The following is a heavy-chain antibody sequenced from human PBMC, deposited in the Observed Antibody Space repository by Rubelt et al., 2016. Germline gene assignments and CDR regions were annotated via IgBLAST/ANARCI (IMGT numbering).Heavy chain of an antibody. CDR2: IDPSDSYT. J-gene: IGHJ5*02. CDR1: GYSFTSYW. D-gene: IGHD4-23*01. V-gene: IGHV5-10-1*01. Sequence: EVQLVQSGAEVKKPGESLRISCKGSGYSFTSYWISWVRQVPGKGLEWMARIDPSDSYTNYSPPFQGHFTMSADKSISTAYLQWSSLKASDTAMYYCARHAGDGGNSEDWFDPWGQGTLVTVSS. CDR3: ARHAGDGGNSEDWFDP.